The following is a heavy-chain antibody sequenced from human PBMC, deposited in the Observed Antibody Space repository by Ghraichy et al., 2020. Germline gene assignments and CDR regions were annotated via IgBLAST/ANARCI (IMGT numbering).Heavy chain of an antibody. J-gene: IGHJ4*02. V-gene: IGHV4-39*01. D-gene: IGHD2-15*01. CDR1: GGSISSSSYY. Sequence: SETLSLTCTVSGGSISSSSYYWGWIRQPPGKGLEWIGSIYYSGSTYYNPSLKSRVTISVDTSKNQFSLKLSSVTAADTAVYYCARLEDIVVVVAATLFDYWGQGTLVTVSS. CDR2: IYYSGST. CDR3: ARLEDIVVVVAATLFDY.